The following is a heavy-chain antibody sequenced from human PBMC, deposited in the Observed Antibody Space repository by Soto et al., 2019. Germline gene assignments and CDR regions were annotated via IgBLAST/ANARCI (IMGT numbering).Heavy chain of an antibody. CDR2: IYYTGST. V-gene: IGHV4-61*03. CDR1: GASVSSGTYY. Sequence: PSETLSLTCTVFGASVSSGTYYWSWIRQAPGKGLEWVGHIYYTGSTNYNPSLNNRVTISVDTSKNHFSLQLTSVTAADTAVYYCARELYDILTGRANDAFDIWGQGTMVTVSS. D-gene: IGHD3-9*01. CDR3: ARELYDILTGRANDAFDI. J-gene: IGHJ3*02.